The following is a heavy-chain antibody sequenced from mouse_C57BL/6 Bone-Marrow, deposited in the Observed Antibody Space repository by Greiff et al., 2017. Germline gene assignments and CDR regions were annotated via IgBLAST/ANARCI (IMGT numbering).Heavy chain of an antibody. CDR1: GYTFTDYN. CDR3: ARDYYCSSPWFAY. D-gene: IGHD1-1*01. Sequence: VQLQQSGPELVKPGASVKMSCKASGYTFTDYNMHWVKQSHGKSLEWIGYINPNNGGTSYNQKFKGKATLTVNKSSSTAYMELRRLTSEDSAVYYCARDYYCSSPWFAYWGQGPLVTVSA. J-gene: IGHJ3*01. CDR2: INPNNGGT. V-gene: IGHV1-22*01.